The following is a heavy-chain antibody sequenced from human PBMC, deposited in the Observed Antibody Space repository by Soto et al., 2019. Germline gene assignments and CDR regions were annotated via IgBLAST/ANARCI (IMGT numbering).Heavy chain of an antibody. Sequence: QVQLVESGGGVVQPGRSLRLSCAASGFTFSNYAMHWVRQAPGKGLEWVAVISYDGSNKYYADSVKGRFTISRENSKNTLDLEMNSMRAEDTAMYYCARQDLECGSYPDYWGQGTLVTVSS. J-gene: IGHJ4*02. V-gene: IGHV3-30-3*01. CDR3: ARQDLECGSYPDY. CDR2: ISYDGSNK. D-gene: IGHD1-26*01. CDR1: GFTFSNYA.